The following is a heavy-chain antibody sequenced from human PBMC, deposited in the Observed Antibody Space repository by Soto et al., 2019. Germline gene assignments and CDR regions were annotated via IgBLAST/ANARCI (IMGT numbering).Heavy chain of an antibody. CDR1: GYTFTSYA. J-gene: IGHJ4*02. CDR3: ARDGHYYDSSGYYPFY. CDR2: INAGNGNT. Sequence: ASVKVSCKASGYTFTSYAMHWVRQAPGQRLEWMGWINAGNGNTKYSQKFQGRVTITRDTSASTAYMELSSLRSEDTAVYYCARDGHYYDSSGYYPFYWGQGTLVTASS. V-gene: IGHV1-3*01. D-gene: IGHD3-22*01.